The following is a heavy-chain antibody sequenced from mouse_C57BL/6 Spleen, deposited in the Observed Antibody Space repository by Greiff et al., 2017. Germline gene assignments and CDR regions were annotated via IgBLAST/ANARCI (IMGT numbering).Heavy chain of an antibody. J-gene: IGHJ4*01. CDR3: ARALRDYYSRDY. CDR2: INPGSGGT. Sequence: QVQLQQSGAELVRPGPSVKVSCKASGYAITNSLIEWVKQRPGQGLEWIGVINPGSGGTNYNEKFTGKATLTADKSSSTVYMQLSSLTSEDSAVYICARALRDYYSRDYWGQGTSLTVSS. CDR1: GYAITNSL. V-gene: IGHV1-54*01.